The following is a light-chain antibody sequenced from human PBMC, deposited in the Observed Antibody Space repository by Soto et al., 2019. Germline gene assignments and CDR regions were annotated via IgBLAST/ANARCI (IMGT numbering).Light chain of an antibody. CDR1: QSVGSSY. V-gene: IGKV3-20*01. CDR3: QQDCSCPPA. J-gene: IGKJ1*01. CDR2: GAS. Sequence: TLSCGASQSVGSSYLAWYQQKPGQAPRLLIYGASIRATGIPARFSGRGSGTAFTLTISSLEPEDFAVYYFQQDCSCPPAFGQGTKVDIK.